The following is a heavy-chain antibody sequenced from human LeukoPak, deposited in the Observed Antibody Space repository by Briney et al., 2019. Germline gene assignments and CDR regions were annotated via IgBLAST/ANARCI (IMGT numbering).Heavy chain of an antibody. CDR2: IKQDGSEK. CDR3: ARDVYDFWSGYYPGDY. D-gene: IGHD3-3*01. J-gene: IGHJ4*02. V-gene: IGHV3-7*01. Sequence: PGGSLRLSCAASGFTFSSYWMSWVRQAPGKGLEWVANIKQDGSEKYYVDSVKGRLTISRDNAKNSLYLQMNSLRAEDTAVYYCARDVYDFWSGYYPGDYWGQGTLVTVSS. CDR1: GFTFSSYW.